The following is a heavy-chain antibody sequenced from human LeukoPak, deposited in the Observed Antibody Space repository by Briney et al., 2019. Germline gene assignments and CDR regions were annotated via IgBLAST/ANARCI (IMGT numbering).Heavy chain of an antibody. CDR2: ITDGGGST. Sequence: GGSLRLSCAASKFTFRNYAMSWVRQAPGRGLEWVAAITDGGGSTYYADSVKGRFTISRDNSKNTLYLQMYSLRAEDTAKYYCAKDASGWYDLGSFDIWGQGTMVTVSS. CDR1: KFTFRNYA. CDR3: AKDASGWYDLGSFDI. D-gene: IGHD6-19*01. V-gene: IGHV3-23*01. J-gene: IGHJ3*02.